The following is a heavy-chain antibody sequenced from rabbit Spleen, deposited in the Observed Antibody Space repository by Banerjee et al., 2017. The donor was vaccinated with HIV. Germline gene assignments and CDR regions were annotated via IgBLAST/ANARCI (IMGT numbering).Heavy chain of an antibody. Sequence: QEQLVESGGGLVQPGGSLKLSCKASGFDFNVYGVSWVRQAPGKGLEWIGYIDPIFGRTYYASWVNGRFSISSHNAQNTVSLQMNSLTAADTATYFCARDLAGVIGWNFNLWGPGTLVTVS. V-gene: IGHV1S47*01. CDR1: GFDFNVYG. D-gene: IGHD4-1*01. J-gene: IGHJ4*01. CDR2: IDPIFGRT. CDR3: ARDLAGVIGWNFNL.